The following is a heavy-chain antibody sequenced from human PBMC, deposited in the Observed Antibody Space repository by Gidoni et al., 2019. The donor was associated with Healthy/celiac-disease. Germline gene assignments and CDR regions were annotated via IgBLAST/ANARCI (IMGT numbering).Heavy chain of an antibody. CDR3: ARGEGGNFKNFYYYGMDV. Sequence: QMQVVESGGGVVQPGRSLRLSCAASGFTFSNYAMHWVRQAPGKGLEWVALISYDGSNNYADAVKGRFTISRDNSKDTLYLQMNSLRPEDTAVYYCARGEGGNFKNFYYYGMDVWGQGTTVTVSS. CDR1: GFTFSNYA. D-gene: IGHD2-21*01. V-gene: IGHV3-30*04. CDR2: ISYDGSN. J-gene: IGHJ6*02.